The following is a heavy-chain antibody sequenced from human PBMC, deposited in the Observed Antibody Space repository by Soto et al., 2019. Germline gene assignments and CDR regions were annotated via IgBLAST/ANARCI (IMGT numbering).Heavy chain of an antibody. CDR2: IYYSGNT. CDR3: AKINPTIFGYDY. Sequence: SETLSLTCTVSSGSISTSSSYWGWIRQPPGKGLEWIGSIYYSGNTYYNPSLKSRVTISIDTSKTQFSLKLNSVTAEDTAVYYCAKINPTIFGYDYWGQGTLVTVSS. CDR1: SGSISTSSSY. D-gene: IGHD3-3*01. V-gene: IGHV4-39*07. J-gene: IGHJ4*02.